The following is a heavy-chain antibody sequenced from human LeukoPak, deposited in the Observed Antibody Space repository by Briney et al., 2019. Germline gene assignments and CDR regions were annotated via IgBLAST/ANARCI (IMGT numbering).Heavy chain of an antibody. V-gene: IGHV1-69*05. CDR2: IIPIFGTA. Sequence: GASVKVSCKASGGTFSSYAISWVRQAPGQGLEWMGGIIPIFGTANYAQKFQGRVTITTDESTSTAYMELSSLRSEDTAVYYCALVALGEDIVVVPAAMSYYYMDVWGKGTTVTVSS. J-gene: IGHJ6*03. CDR3: ALVALGEDIVVVPAAMSYYYMDV. D-gene: IGHD2-2*01. CDR1: GGTFSSYA.